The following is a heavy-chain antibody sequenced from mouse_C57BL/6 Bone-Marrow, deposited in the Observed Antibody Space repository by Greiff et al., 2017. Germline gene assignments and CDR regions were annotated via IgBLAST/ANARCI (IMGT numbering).Heavy chain of an antibody. V-gene: IGHV1-82*01. J-gene: IGHJ1*03. CDR3: ARNGVYYYGYWYFDV. CDR2: IYPGDGVT. Sequence: QVQLQQSGPELVKPGASVKISCKASGYAFSSSWMNWVKQRPGKGLEWIGRIYPGDGVTNYNGKFKGKATLTADKSSSTAYMQLRRLTSDDSAVYFCARNGVYYYGYWYFDVWGTGTTVTVSS. D-gene: IGHD1-1*01. CDR1: GYAFSSSW.